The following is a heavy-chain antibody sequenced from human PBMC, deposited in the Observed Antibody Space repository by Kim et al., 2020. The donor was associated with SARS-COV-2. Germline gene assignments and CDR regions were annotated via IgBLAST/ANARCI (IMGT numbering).Heavy chain of an antibody. D-gene: IGHD1-26*01. CDR2: TNK. V-gene: IGHV3-33*01. CDR3: ARKWELPDY. Sequence: TNKYYADSGEGPFTLSRDNTKNTLDLQMNSLRAEDTAVYYCARKWELPDYWGQGTLVTVSS. J-gene: IGHJ4*02.